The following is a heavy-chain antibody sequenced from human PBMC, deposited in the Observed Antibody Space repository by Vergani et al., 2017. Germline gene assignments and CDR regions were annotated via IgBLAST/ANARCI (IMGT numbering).Heavy chain of an antibody. CDR2: IKKQDGNDR. CDR3: ARASATYGADY. V-gene: IGHV3-7*01. D-gene: IGHD3-10*01. Sequence: EVQLVESGGGLVQPGGSLRLSCVASGFDFSDYYMSWIRQAPGKGLEWVANIKKQDGNDRYYVGSVKGRFTISRDNARKSLYLQMRSLRAEDTAVYYCARASATYGADYWGQGTLVTVSS. J-gene: IGHJ4*02. CDR1: GFDFSDYY.